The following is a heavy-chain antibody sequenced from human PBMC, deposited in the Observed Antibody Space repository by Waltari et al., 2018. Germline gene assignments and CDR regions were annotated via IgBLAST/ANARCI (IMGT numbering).Heavy chain of an antibody. D-gene: IGHD3-22*01. CDR1: NVPLTESY. Sequence: QAPIQQWGTGQLKASETLSLTCAVYNVPLTESYWSWVRQAPGKGLEWIGEISHEGDTKYKSSRRNRLTLSVDTSTKQFSRTLRSVIAADTATYYCARGGTFPGYYYYMDIWGKGTPVTVSS. J-gene: IGHJ6*03. V-gene: IGHV4-34*01. CDR2: ISHEGDT. CDR3: ARGGTFPGYYYYMDI.